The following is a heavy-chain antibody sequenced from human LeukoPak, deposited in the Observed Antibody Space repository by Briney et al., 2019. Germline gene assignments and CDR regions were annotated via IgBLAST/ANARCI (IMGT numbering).Heavy chain of an antibody. CDR1: GFTFSSYG. V-gene: IGHV3-30*02. CDR3: AKDISGSGEGFDI. Sequence: GGSLRLSCAASGFTFSSYGMHWVRQAPGKGLEWVAFIRYDGSNKYYADSVKGQFTISRDNSKNTLYLQMNSLRAEDTAVYYCAKDISGSGEGFDIWGQGTMVTVSS. D-gene: IGHD3-10*01. CDR2: IRYDGSNK. J-gene: IGHJ3*02.